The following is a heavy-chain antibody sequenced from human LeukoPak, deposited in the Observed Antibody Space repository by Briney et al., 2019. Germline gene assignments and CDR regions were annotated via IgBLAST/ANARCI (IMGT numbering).Heavy chain of an antibody. Sequence: SETLSLTCAVYVGSFSGYYWSWIRQPPGKGLEWIGEINHSGSTNYNSSLKSRVTISVDTSKNQFSLKPSSVTAADTAVYYCARGYYGSGSHCCHMDVWGKGTTITVS. D-gene: IGHD3-10*01. J-gene: IGHJ6*03. CDR1: VGSFSGYY. CDR2: INHSGST. V-gene: IGHV4-34*01. CDR3: ARGYYGSGSHCCHMDV.